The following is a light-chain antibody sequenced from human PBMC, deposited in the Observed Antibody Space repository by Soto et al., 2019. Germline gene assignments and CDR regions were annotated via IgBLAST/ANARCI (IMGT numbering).Light chain of an antibody. CDR3: LQHESLPPT. CDR1: QDIKNF. V-gene: IGKV1-33*01. J-gene: IGKJ4*01. Sequence: DIQMTQSPSALSASTGDRVTITCQASQDIKNFLSWFQQKPGKAPKLLIYDSTILESGVPSRFNGSGSGTDFTFTINNLQPEDLATYYCLQHESLPPTFGGGTNVE. CDR2: DST.